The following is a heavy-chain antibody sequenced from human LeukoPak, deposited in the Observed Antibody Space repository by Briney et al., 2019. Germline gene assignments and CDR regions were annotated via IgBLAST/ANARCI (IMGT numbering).Heavy chain of an antibody. D-gene: IGHD3-10*01. CDR3: ARSRPLRGVTVDY. CDR2: ISDSATTI. Sequence: PGGSLRLSCAASGFTFSSYSVNWVRQAPGKGLEWVSFISDSATTIYYVDSVKGRFTISRDNAKNSLYLQMNSLRDEDTAVYYCARSRPLRGVTVDYWGQGTLVTVSS. V-gene: IGHV3-48*02. CDR1: GFTFSSYS. J-gene: IGHJ4*02.